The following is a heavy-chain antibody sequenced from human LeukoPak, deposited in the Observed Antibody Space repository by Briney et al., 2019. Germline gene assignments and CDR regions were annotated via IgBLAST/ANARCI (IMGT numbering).Heavy chain of an antibody. V-gene: IGHV3-21*01. Sequence: PGGSLRLSCAASGFTFSSYSMNWVRQAPGKGLEWVSSISSSSSYIYYADSVKGRFTISRDNSKNTLYLQMNSLRAEDTAVYYCARVIAYYDILTGYSVVGAFDIWGQGTMVTVSS. J-gene: IGHJ3*02. D-gene: IGHD3-9*01. CDR2: ISSSSSYI. CDR1: GFTFSSYS. CDR3: ARVIAYYDILTGYSVVGAFDI.